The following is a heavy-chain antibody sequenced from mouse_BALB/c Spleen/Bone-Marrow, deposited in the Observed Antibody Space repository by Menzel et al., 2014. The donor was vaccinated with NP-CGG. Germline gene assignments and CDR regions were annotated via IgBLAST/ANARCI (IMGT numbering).Heavy chain of an antibody. CDR2: ILPGSGST. J-gene: IGHJ4*01. D-gene: IGHD1-1*01. CDR3: AREDIATVVEMDY. V-gene: IGHV1-9*01. CDR1: GYTFSSYW. Sequence: QVQLQQSGAELMKPGASVKISCKATGYTFSSYWIEWVKQRPGHGLEWIGEILPGSGSTNYNEKFKGKATFTADTSSNTAYKQLSSLTSEDSAVYYCAREDIATVVEMDYWGQGTSVTVSS.